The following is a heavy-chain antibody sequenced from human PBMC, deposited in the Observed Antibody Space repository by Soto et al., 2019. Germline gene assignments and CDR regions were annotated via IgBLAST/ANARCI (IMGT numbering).Heavy chain of an antibody. V-gene: IGHV3-30-3*01. CDR3: AREIQLWHRGYFDY. D-gene: IGHD5-18*01. CDR2: ISYDGSNK. J-gene: IGHJ4*02. CDR1: GFTFSSYA. Sequence: QVQLVESGGGVVQPGRSLRLSCAASGFTFSSYAMHWVRQAPGKGLEWVAVISYDGSNKYYADSVKGRFTISRDNSKNTLYLQMNSLRAEDTAVYYCAREIQLWHRGYFDYWGQGTLVTVSS.